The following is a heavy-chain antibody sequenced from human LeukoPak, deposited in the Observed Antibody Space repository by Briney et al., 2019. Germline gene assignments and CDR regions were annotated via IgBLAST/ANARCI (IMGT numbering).Heavy chain of an antibody. Sequence: PGGSLRLSCAASGFTFSLYNMNWVRQAPGKGLEWVSSISGSSTDIFYADSLRGRFTISRDNAKNSLHLQMNYLGVEDTAVYYCTRDRYFLDSSGYPYDIWGRGTMVTVSS. CDR2: ISGSSTDI. D-gene: IGHD3-22*01. J-gene: IGHJ3*02. CDR3: TRDRYFLDSSGYPYDI. V-gene: IGHV3-21*01. CDR1: GFTFSLYN.